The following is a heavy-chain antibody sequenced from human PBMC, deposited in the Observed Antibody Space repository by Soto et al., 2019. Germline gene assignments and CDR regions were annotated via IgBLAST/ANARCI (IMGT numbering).Heavy chain of an antibody. CDR3: AKVRSTTIFDVVSLFDY. Sequence: HGESLKISCKGSGYTFTSYWIGWVRQMPGEGLEWMGVIYPSDSDIRYSPSFQGKVTISADKSITTAYLQWSSLKAADTAVYYCAKVRSTTIFDVVSLFDYWGQGTLVTVSS. CDR2: IYPSDSDI. D-gene: IGHD3-3*01. V-gene: IGHV5-51*01. CDR1: GYTFTSYW. J-gene: IGHJ4*02.